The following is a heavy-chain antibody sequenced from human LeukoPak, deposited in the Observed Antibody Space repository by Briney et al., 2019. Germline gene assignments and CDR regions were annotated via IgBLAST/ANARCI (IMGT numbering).Heavy chain of an antibody. D-gene: IGHD3-3*01. CDR1: GYTFTSYD. CDR2: VNPNSGNT. CDR3: ARFSSEWSPDY. J-gene: IGHJ4*02. Sequence: ASVKVSCEASGYTFTSYDINWVRQATGQGLEWMGWVNPNSGNTGYAQKFQGRVTVTRNTSISTAYMELSSLRSEDTAVYYCARFSSEWSPDYWGQGTLVTVSS. V-gene: IGHV1-8*01.